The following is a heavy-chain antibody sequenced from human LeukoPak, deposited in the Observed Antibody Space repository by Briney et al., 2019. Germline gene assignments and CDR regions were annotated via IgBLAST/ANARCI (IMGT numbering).Heavy chain of an antibody. D-gene: IGHD2-2*01. CDR2: ISSSSSYI. CDR3: ARGGVGYCSSTSCYEYFDY. Sequence: GGSLRLSCAASGVTFTNYAMTWVRQAPGKGLEWVSSISSSSSYIYYADSVKGRFTISRDNAKNSLYLQMNSLRAEDTAVYYCARGGVGYCSSTSCYEYFDYWGQGTLVTVSS. V-gene: IGHV3-21*01. CDR1: GVTFTNYA. J-gene: IGHJ4*02.